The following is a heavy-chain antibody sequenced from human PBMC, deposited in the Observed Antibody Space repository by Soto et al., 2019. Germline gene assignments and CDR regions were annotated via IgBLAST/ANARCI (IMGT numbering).Heavy chain of an antibody. CDR2: ISGYGDST. CDR3: AKDRYLDNDSRGYLFDN. CDR1: GFTFNIYA. J-gene: IGHJ4*02. D-gene: IGHD3-22*01. V-gene: IGHV3-23*01. Sequence: EVQLLESGGDLIQPGGSLRLSCAASGFTFNIYAMTWVRQAPGKGLEWVSAISGYGDSTYYADSVEGRFTISRDNSKNTLYLQMNSLRAEDTAVYYCAKDRYLDNDSRGYLFDNWGQGTLVTVSS.